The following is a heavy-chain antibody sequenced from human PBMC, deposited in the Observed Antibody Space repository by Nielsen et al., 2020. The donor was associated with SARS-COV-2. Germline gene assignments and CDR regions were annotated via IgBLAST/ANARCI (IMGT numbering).Heavy chain of an antibody. CDR2: IIPMVDIR. D-gene: IGHD5-12*01. V-gene: IGHV1-69*10. J-gene: IGHJ2*01. CDR3: ARSATNLIYWYFDL. CDR1: GGTLSTHS. Sequence: SVKVSCKASGGTLSTHSISWVRQAPGQGPEWMGRIIPMVDIRDYAQSFQGRVTITADKSTSTAYMELSSLSSEDTALYYCARSATNLIYWYFDLWGRGTLVTVSS.